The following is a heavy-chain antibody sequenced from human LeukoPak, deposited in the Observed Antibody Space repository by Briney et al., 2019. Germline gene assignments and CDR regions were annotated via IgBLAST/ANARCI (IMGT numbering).Heavy chain of an antibody. D-gene: IGHD6-13*01. J-gene: IGHJ4*02. V-gene: IGHV1-2*02. CDR2: INPNSGGT. CDR3: ARGQQQLVSSSLAYYFDY. Sequence: ASVKVSCKASGYTFTGYYMHWVRQAPGQGLEWMGWINPNSGGTNYAQKFQGRVTMTRDTSISTAYMELSRLRSDDTAVYYCARGQQQLVSSSLAYYFDYWGQGTLVTVSS. CDR1: GYTFTGYY.